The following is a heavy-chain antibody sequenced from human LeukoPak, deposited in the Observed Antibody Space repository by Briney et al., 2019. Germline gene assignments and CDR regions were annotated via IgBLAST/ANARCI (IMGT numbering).Heavy chain of an antibody. CDR1: GASFSGYY. CDR3: ARRAMVRGGTYFDY. Sequence: PSETLSLTCAFYGASFSGYYWRWIRQPPGKGLEWIGEINHSGITTYNPSLKSRVTISVDTSKKQFSLKLNSVTAADTAVYYCARRAMVRGGTYFDYWGQGTLVTVSS. CDR2: INHSGIT. V-gene: IGHV4-34*01. J-gene: IGHJ4*02. D-gene: IGHD3-10*01.